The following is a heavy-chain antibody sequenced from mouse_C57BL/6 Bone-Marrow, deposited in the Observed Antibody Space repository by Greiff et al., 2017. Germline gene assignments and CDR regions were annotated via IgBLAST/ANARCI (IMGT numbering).Heavy chain of an antibody. Sequence: EVQLQQSGPELVKPGASVKISCKASGYTFTDYYMNWVKQSHGKSLEWIGDINPNHGGTSYNQKLKGKATLTVDKSSSTAYMELRSLTSEASAVYYCARYYYGSSWYFDYWGQGTILTVSS. V-gene: IGHV1-26*01. CDR2: INPNHGGT. D-gene: IGHD1-1*01. J-gene: IGHJ2*01. CDR1: GYTFTDYY. CDR3: ARYYYGSSWYFDY.